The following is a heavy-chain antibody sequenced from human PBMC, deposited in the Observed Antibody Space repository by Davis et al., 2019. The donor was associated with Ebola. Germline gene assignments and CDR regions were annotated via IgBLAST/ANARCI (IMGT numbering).Heavy chain of an antibody. CDR2: ISGSGTST. J-gene: IGHJ4*02. CDR3: AKSYGVTSGYFDL. Sequence: GGSLRLSCAASGFTFSSYAMTWVRQAPGKGLEWVSAISGSGTSTYYADSVKGRFTISRDNSKNTLYMQVNSLRAEDTAVYYCAKSYGVTSGYFDLWGQGTQVTVSS. D-gene: IGHD3-16*01. CDR1: GFTFSSYA. V-gene: IGHV3-23*01.